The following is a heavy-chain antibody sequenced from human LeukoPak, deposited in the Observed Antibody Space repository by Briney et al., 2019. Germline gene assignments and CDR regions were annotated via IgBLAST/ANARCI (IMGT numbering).Heavy chain of an antibody. CDR2: IHGSGST. J-gene: IGHJ1*01. V-gene: IGHV4-4*07. CDR1: GGSISGYF. D-gene: IGHD1-1*01. CDR3: ARGAVTNDVQH. Sequence: PSETLSLTCTVSGGSISGYFWSWVRQPAGEGLEWMGRIHGSGSTNFNPSLNSRVTLSLDMSKNQIYLKLSSVTAADTAVYYCARGAVTNDVQHWGQGTLVTVSS.